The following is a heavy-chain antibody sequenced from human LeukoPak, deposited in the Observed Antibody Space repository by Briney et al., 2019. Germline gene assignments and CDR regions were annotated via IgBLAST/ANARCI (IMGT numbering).Heavy chain of an antibody. V-gene: IGHV3-23*01. CDR1: GFTFSSYA. Sequence: PGGSLRLSCAASGFTFSSYAMSWVRQAPGKGLEWVSAISGSGGSTYYADSVKGRFTISRDNSKNTLYLQMNSLRAEDTAVYYCAKETRYCSSTSCYEWFDPWGQGTLVTVSS. CDR2: ISGSGGST. J-gene: IGHJ5*02. CDR3: AKETRYCSSTSCYEWFDP. D-gene: IGHD2-2*01.